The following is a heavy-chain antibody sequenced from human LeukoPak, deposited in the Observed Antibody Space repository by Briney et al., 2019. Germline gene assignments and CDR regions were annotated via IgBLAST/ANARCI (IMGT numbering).Heavy chain of an antibody. V-gene: IGHV4-34*01. D-gene: IGHD3-10*01. CDR3: ATDNPYGSGSYYT. CDR2: INHSGST. Sequence: SSETLSLTRAVYGGSFSGYYWSWIRQPPGKGLEWIGEINHSGSTNYNPSLKSRVTISVDTSKNQFSLKLSSVAAADTAVYYCATDNPYGSGSYYTWGQGTLVTVSS. CDR1: GGSFSGYY. J-gene: IGHJ4*02.